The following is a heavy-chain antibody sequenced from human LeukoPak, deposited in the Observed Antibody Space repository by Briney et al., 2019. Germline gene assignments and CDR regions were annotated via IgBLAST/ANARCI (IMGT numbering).Heavy chain of an antibody. CDR3: AREAYYDDILTGYSTYYGMDV. CDR1: GFTVSSNY. V-gene: IGHV3-53*01. D-gene: IGHD3-9*01. Sequence: GGSLSLSCAASGFTVSSNYMSWVRQAPGKGLEWVSVIYSGGSTYYADSVKGRFTISRDNSKNTLYLQMNSLRAEDTAVYYCAREAYYDDILTGYSTYYGMDVWGQGTTVTVSS. CDR2: IYSGGST. J-gene: IGHJ6*02.